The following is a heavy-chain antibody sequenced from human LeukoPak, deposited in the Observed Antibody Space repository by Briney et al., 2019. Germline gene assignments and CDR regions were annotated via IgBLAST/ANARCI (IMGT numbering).Heavy chain of an antibody. CDR1: GFTFSSYS. CDR2: ISSSSSYI. V-gene: IGHV3-21*01. Sequence: GGSLRLSCAASGFTFSSYSMNWVRQAPGKGLEWVSSISSSSSYIYYADSVKGRLTISRDNAKNSLYLQMNNLRAEDTAVYYCARVQAALDYWGQGTLVTVSS. D-gene: IGHD6-6*01. CDR3: ARVQAALDY. J-gene: IGHJ4*02.